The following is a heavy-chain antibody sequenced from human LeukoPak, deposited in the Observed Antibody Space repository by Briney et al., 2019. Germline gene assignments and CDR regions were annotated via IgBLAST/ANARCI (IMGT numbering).Heavy chain of an antibody. D-gene: IGHD5-12*01. CDR1: GFTASSNY. CDR3: ARRGFSGYDHWYFDL. Sequence: GGSLRLSCAASGFTASSNYMSWVRQAPGKGLEWVSGIGIADDTYYPGSVKGRFTISREDAINSLYLQMNSLRAGDTAVYYCARRGFSGYDHWYFDLWGRGTQVTVSS. V-gene: IGHV3-13*01. J-gene: IGHJ2*01. CDR2: IGIADDT.